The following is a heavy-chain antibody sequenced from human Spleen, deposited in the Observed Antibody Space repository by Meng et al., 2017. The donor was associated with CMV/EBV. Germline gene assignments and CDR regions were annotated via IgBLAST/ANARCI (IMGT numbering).Heavy chain of an antibody. CDR3: ARGDMISIRPLGQYYYYDMDV. V-gene: IGHV3-74*01. D-gene: IGHD3-16*01. J-gene: IGHJ6*02. Sequence: GGSLRLSCAASGFTFSTYEMNWVRQAPGKGLVWVSRINGDGSVTNYADSVKGRFTISRDNAKSTLYLQMSSLRADDTALYYCARGDMISIRPLGQYYYYDMDVWGQGTTVTVSS. CDR1: GFTFSTYE. CDR2: INGDGSVT.